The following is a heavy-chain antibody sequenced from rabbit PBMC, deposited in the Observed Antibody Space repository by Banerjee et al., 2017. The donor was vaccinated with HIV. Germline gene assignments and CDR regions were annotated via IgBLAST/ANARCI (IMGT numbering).Heavy chain of an antibody. J-gene: IGHJ2*01. D-gene: IGHD6-1*01. Sequence: QEQLVESGGGLVKPEGSLTLICTASGFSFSNKYVMCWVRQAPGKGLEWIGCIYAGSSGSTYYASWAKGRFTISKTSSTTVTLQMTSLTAADTATYFCARRDAGYGYGALAPWGPGTLVTVS. CDR1: GFSFSNKYV. CDR2: IYAGSSGST. CDR3: ARRDAGYGYGALAP. V-gene: IGHV1S45*01.